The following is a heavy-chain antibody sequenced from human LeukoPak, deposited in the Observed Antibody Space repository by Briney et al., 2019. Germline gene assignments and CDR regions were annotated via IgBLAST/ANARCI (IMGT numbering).Heavy chain of an antibody. Sequence: GGSLRLSCAASGFTFSSYAMHWVRQAPGKVLAWVAVISYDGSHKYYADFVKGRFTISRDNSKNTLHLQMNSLRADDTAAYYCARGGGGGDIVVVPAAPGDYWGQGTLVTVSS. V-gene: IGHV3-30-3*01. CDR2: ISYDGSHK. CDR1: GFTFSSYA. CDR3: ARGGGGGDIVVVPAAPGDY. J-gene: IGHJ4*01. D-gene: IGHD2-2*01.